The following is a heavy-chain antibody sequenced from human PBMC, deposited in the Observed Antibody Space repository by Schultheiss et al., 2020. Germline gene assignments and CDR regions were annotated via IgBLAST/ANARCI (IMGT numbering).Heavy chain of an antibody. CDR1: GGSISSSSYY. CDR2: IYYSGST. D-gene: IGHD5-12*01. Sequence: SETMSLTCTVSGGSISSSSYYWGWIRQPPGKGLEWIGYIYYSGSTNYNPSLKSRVTISVDTSKNQFSLKLSSVTAADTAVYYCARVASKFDYWGQGTLGTVSS. V-gene: IGHV4-61*05. J-gene: IGHJ4*02. CDR3: ARVASKFDY.